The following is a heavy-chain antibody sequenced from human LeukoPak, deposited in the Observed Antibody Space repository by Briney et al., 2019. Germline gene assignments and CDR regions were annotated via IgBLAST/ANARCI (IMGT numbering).Heavy chain of an antibody. CDR2: FRSYTDGGTI. D-gene: IGHD2-8*01. CDR1: GFTFSNAW. CDR3: TTVIMGTPKDDY. J-gene: IGHJ4*02. V-gene: IGHV3-15*01. Sequence: GGSLRLSCAASGFTFSNAWMSWVRQAPGKGLEWVGRFRSYTDGGTIDYAAPVKGRFTISRDDSKNTLYLQMNSLKTEDTAVYYCTTVIMGTPKDDYWGQGTLATVSS.